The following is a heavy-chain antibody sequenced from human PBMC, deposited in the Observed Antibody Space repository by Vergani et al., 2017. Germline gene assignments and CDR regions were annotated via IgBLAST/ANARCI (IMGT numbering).Heavy chain of an antibody. V-gene: IGHV4-34*01. CDR3: ARVNSESNSQLYYYYYVDV. J-gene: IGHJ6*03. CDR1: GGSFTSYH. Sequence: QVQLQQWGGGLLKPSETLSLTCVVNGGSFTSYHWTWIRQSPGEGLEWVGDIEHTGRPNYNPSLKSRLTMSVDNSHNQFSMTLNSVTATDTALYFCARVNSESNSQLYYYYYVDVWCEGAAVTVS. CDR2: IEHTGRP. D-gene: IGHD2-2*01.